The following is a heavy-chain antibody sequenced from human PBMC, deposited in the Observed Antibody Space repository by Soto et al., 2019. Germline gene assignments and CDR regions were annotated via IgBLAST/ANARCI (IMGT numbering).Heavy chain of an antibody. J-gene: IGHJ4*02. CDR3: ARGSGIVALPGELEDVKYDY. CDR1: GQSFSGHS. CDR2: INEIGST. V-gene: IGHV4-34*01. Sequence: QVQLQQWGAGLVKPSETLSLSCAVYGQSFSGHSWAWIRQPPGKGLEWIGEINEIGSTYYNPSLKSRVTISTDTSKNPFSLKLSSVSAADTAAYFCARGSGIVALPGELEDVKYDYWGQGTLVNVSS. D-gene: IGHD2-21*01.